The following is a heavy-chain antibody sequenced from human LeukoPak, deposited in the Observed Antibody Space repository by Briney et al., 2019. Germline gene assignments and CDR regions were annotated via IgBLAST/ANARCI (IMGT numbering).Heavy chain of an antibody. D-gene: IGHD6-6*01. J-gene: IGHJ4*02. Sequence: GGSLRLSCSASGFTFSSYAMHWVRQAPGKGLECVSAISSNGGSTYYADSVKGRFTISRDNSKNTLYLQMSSLRAEDTAVYYCATGAARPLGAFDYWGQGTLVTVSS. CDR2: ISSNGGST. V-gene: IGHV3-64D*06. CDR3: ATGAARPLGAFDY. CDR1: GFTFSSYA.